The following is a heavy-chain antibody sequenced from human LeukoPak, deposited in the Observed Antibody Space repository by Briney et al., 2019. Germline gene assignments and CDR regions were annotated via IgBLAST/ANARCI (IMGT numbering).Heavy chain of an antibody. Sequence: SETLSLTCTVSGGSISSYYRSWIRQPPGKGLEWIGYIYYSGSTNYNPSLKSRVTISVDTSKTQFSLKLTSVTAADTAVYYCARDGATAGDWYFDLWGRGTLVTVSS. CDR2: IYYSGST. CDR1: GGSISSYY. D-gene: IGHD6-25*01. V-gene: IGHV4-59*01. J-gene: IGHJ2*01. CDR3: ARDGATAGDWYFDL.